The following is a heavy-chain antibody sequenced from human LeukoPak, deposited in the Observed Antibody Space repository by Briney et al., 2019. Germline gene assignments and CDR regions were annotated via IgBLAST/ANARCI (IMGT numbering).Heavy chain of an antibody. V-gene: IGHV5-51*01. CDR3: ARSLGYCSSTSCYNNWFDP. CDR2: IYPGDSDT. D-gene: IGHD2-2*01. Sequence: GESLKISCKGSGYSFTSSWIGWVRQMPGKGLEWMGIIYPGDSDTRYSPSFQGQVTISADKSISTAYLQWSSLKASDTAMYYCARSLGYCSSTSCYNNWFDPWGQGTLVTVYS. CDR1: GYSFTSSW. J-gene: IGHJ5*02.